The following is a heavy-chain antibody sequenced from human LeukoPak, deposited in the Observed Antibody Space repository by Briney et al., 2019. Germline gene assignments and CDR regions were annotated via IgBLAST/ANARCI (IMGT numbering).Heavy chain of an antibody. J-gene: IGHJ4*02. CDR2: IKQDGSEK. D-gene: IGHD3-22*01. CDR3: AGKFYDSSGYYLEY. V-gene: IGHV3-7*01. CDR1: GFTFSSYW. Sequence: PGGSLRLSXAASGFTFSSYWMSWVRQAPGKGLEWVANIKQDGSEKYYVDPVKGRFTISRDNAKNSLYLQMNSLRAEDTAVYYCAGKFYDSSGYYLEYWGQGTLVTVSS.